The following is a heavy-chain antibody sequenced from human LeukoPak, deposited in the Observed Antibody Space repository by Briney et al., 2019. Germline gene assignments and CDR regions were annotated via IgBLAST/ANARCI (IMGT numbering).Heavy chain of an antibody. J-gene: IGHJ4*02. CDR1: GFTFSSCA. CDR2: ISYDGSNE. Sequence: GTSLRLSCAASGFTFSSCAMHWVRQAPGKGLEWVAVISYDGSNEYYADSVKGRFTISRDNSKNTLFLQMNSLKAEDTAVYYCARGLFSSSYAPGGYWGQGTLVTVSS. CDR3: ARGLFSSSYAPGGY. V-gene: IGHV3-30*03. D-gene: IGHD6-6*01.